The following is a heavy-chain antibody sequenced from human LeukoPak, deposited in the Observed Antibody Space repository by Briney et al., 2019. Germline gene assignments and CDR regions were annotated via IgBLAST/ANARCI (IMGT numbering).Heavy chain of an antibody. V-gene: IGHV1-2*02. CDR3: AGEVRVVPAAPGY. J-gene: IGHJ4*02. Sequence: ASVKVSCKASGYTFTGYYMHWVRQAPGQGLEWMGWINPNSGGTNYAQKFQGRVTMTRDTSISTAYMELSRLRSDDTAVYYCAGEVRVVPAAPGYWGQGTLVTVSS. CDR2: INPNSGGT. CDR1: GYTFTGYY. D-gene: IGHD2-2*01.